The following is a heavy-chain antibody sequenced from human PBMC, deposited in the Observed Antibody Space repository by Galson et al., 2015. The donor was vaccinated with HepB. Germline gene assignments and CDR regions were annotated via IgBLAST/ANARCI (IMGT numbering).Heavy chain of an antibody. Sequence: ETLSLTCAVYGGSFSGYYWSWIRQPPGKGLEWIGEINHSGSTNYNPSLKSRVTISVDTSKNQFSLKLSSVTAADTAVYYCARAHGGAMVTNYFDYWGQGTLVTVSS. V-gene: IGHV4-34*01. CDR1: GGSFSGYY. J-gene: IGHJ4*02. CDR3: ARAHGGAMVTNYFDY. CDR2: INHSGST. D-gene: IGHD5-18*01.